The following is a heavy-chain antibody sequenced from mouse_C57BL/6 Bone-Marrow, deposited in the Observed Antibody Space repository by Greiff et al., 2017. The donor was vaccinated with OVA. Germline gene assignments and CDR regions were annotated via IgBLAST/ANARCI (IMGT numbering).Heavy chain of an antibody. Sequence: EVMLVESGGGLVQPGESLKLSCESNEYEFPSHDMSWVRKTPEKRLELVAAINSDGGSTYYPDTMERRFIISRYNTKNTLYLQLSSLRSEDTALYDCARQTAQANYYAMDYWGQGTSVTVSS. CDR1: EYEFPSHD. J-gene: IGHJ4*01. V-gene: IGHV5-2*01. CDR2: INSDGGST. D-gene: IGHD3-2*02. CDR3: ARQTAQANYYAMDY.